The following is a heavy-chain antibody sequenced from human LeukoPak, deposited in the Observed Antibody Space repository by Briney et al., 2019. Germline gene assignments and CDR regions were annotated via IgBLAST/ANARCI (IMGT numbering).Heavy chain of an antibody. CDR3: ARDQGLTAPPPYGLDV. V-gene: IGHV1-69*04. D-gene: IGHD5-18*01. CDR1: GGTFSSSA. J-gene: IGHJ6*02. Sequence: SVKVSCKTSGGTFSSSAISWVRQAPGQGLEWMGKIIPVLNITTYAQKYQGSVTITADTSTSTVYMELSSLRSEETAVYYCARDQGLTAPPPYGLDVRGQGTTVIVPS. CDR2: IIPVLNIT.